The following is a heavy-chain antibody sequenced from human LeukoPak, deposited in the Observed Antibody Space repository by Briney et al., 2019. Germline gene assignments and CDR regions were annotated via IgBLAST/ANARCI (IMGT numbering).Heavy chain of an antibody. CDR1: GFTVSSSY. CDR3: AREVVSTPSYFDS. J-gene: IGHJ4*02. D-gene: IGHD2-15*01. Sequence: GGSLRLSCAASGFTVSSSYMYWVREAPGKGLEWVSFFYRGDSTYYAESVRGRFTISRDNSKNTLYLLMNSLIPEDTAVYYCAREVVSTPSYFDSWGQGTLVTVSS. V-gene: IGHV3-53*01. CDR2: FYRGDST.